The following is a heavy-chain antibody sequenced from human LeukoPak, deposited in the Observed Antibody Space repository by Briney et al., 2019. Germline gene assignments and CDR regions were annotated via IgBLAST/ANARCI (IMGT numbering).Heavy chain of an antibody. CDR1: GGSFSGYY. Sequence: PSETLSLTCAVYGGSFSGYYWSWIRQPPGKGLEWIGEINHSGSTNYNPSLKSRVTISVDTSKNQFSLKLSSVTAADTAVYYCARESYYGSGSYYDAPGDYWGQGTLVTVSS. CDR3: ARESYYGSGSYYDAPGDY. V-gene: IGHV4-34*01. CDR2: INHSGST. D-gene: IGHD3-10*01. J-gene: IGHJ4*02.